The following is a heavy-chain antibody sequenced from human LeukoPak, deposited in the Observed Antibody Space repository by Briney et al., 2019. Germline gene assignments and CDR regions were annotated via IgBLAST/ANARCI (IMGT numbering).Heavy chain of an antibody. CDR3: ARGGVRYFDAMDV. V-gene: IGHV3-74*01. CDR1: GFTFSSYW. J-gene: IGHJ6*04. CDR2: INSDESST. D-gene: IGHD3-9*01. Sequence: GGSLRLSCAASGFTFSSYWIHWVRQAPGKGLVWVSRINSDESSTSYADSVKGRFTISRDNAKDTLYLQMNSLSAEDTAVYYCARGGVRYFDAMDVWGKGTTVTVSS.